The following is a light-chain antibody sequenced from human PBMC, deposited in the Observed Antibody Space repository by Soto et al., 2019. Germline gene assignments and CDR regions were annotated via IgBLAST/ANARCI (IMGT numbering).Light chain of an antibody. J-gene: IGKJ3*01. CDR3: QQYDNLPPLFT. Sequence: DIQMTQSPSSLSASVGDRVTITCQASQDISNYLXWYQQKPGKAPKLLIYDASNLETGVPSRFSGSGSGTDFTFTISSLQPEDIATYYCQQYDNLPPLFTFGPGTKVDIK. CDR2: DAS. V-gene: IGKV1-33*01. CDR1: QDISNY.